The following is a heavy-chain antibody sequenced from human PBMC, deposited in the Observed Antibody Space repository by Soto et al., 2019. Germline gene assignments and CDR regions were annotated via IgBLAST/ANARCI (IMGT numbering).Heavy chain of an antibody. Sequence: QVQLQESGPGLVKPSQNLSLTCTVSDGSISSGGYYWSWIRQHPGKGLEWIGYIYYSGSTYYNPSLQSRVTISVDTSKNQFSLKPSSVTAADTAVYYCARAAGDSSGEGACDIWGQGTMVTVSS. J-gene: IGHJ3*02. CDR3: ARAAGDSSGEGACDI. CDR2: IYYSGST. CDR1: DGSISSGGYY. V-gene: IGHV4-31*03. D-gene: IGHD6-25*01.